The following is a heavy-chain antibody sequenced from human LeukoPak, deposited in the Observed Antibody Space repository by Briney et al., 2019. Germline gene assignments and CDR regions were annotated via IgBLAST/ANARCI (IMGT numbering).Heavy chain of an antibody. CDR3: ARLTMFRGVIYGTDWHSDL. J-gene: IGHJ2*01. CDR2: IFYSGST. Sequence: PSQTLSLTCTVSGGSISSGSYYWSWIRQPPGKGLEWIGYIFYSGSTNYNPSLRSRVTISLDTSKNQFSLKLSSVTAADTAVYYCARLTMFRGVIYGTDWHSDLWGRGTLVTVSS. CDR1: GGSISSGSYY. D-gene: IGHD3-10*01. V-gene: IGHV4-61*01.